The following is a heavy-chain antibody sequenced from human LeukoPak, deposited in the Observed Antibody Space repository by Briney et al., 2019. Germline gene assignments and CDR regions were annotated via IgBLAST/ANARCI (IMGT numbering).Heavy chain of an antibody. CDR3: ARDKY. CDR1: VFIFKSYW. V-gene: IGHV3-30*02. CDR2: IRYDGSNK. Sequence: GGSLILSCASSVFIFKSYWMSLGRQAPGKGLEWVAFIRYDGSNKYYADSVKGRFTISRDNSKNMLYLQMNSLRAEDTAVYYCARDKYWGQGTLVTVSS. J-gene: IGHJ4*02.